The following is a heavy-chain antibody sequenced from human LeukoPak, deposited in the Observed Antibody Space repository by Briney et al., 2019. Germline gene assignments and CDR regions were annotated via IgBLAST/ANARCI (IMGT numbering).Heavy chain of an antibody. CDR3: AKESRIAVAGDY. J-gene: IGHJ4*02. D-gene: IGHD6-19*01. V-gene: IGHV3-30*02. CDR1: GFTFSSYG. CDR2: IRYDGSNK. Sequence: GGSLRLSCAASGFTFSSYGMHWVRQAPGKGLEWVAFIRYDGSNKYYADSVKGRFTFSRDNSKNTLYLQMNSLRAEDTAVYYCAKESRIAVAGDYWGQGTLVTVSS.